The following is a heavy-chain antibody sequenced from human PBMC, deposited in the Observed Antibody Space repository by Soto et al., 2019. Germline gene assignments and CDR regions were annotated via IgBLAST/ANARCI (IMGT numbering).Heavy chain of an antibody. D-gene: IGHD5-12*01. V-gene: IGHV3-7*01. CDR3: ARDKRLYSGYDYFDY. J-gene: IGHJ4*02. CDR2: IKQDGSEK. Sequence: LRLSCAASGFTFSSYWMSWVRQAPGKGLEWVANIKQDGSEKYYVDSVKGRFTISRDNAKNSLYLQMSSLRAEDTAVYYCARDKRLYSGYDYFDYWGQGTLVTVSS. CDR1: GFTFSSYW.